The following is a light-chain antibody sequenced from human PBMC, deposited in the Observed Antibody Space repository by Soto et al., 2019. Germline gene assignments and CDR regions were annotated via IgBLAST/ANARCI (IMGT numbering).Light chain of an antibody. J-gene: IGLJ2*01. CDR1: STDVGGFNY. Sequence: QSALTQPAFVSGSPGRSVTISCTGTSTDVGGFNYVSWYQHLPGRAPKLIIYDVTNRPSGISYRFSASKSGRTASLTISGLQAEDEADYYCSSYSSSPTHVVFGGGTKLTVL. CDR2: DVT. V-gene: IGLV2-14*03. CDR3: SSYSSSPTHVV.